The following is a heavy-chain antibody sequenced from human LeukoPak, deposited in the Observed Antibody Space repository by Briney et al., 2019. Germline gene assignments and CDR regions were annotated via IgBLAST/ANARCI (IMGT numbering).Heavy chain of an antibody. J-gene: IGHJ4*02. CDR1: GGSISSYY. CDR3: ATVVPAAMGVDY. D-gene: IGHD2-2*01. V-gene: IGHV4-39*07. Sequence: SETLSLTCTVSGGSISSYYWGWIRQPPGKGLEWIGSIYYSGSTYYNPSLKSRVTISVDTSKNQFSLKLSSVTAADTAVYYCATVVPAAMGVDYWGQGTLVTVSS. CDR2: IYYSGST.